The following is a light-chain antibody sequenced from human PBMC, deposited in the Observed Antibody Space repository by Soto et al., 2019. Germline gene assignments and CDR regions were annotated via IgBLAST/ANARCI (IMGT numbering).Light chain of an antibody. CDR1: SSDVGGHNY. V-gene: IGLV2-8*01. CDR2: EVS. Sequence: QSALTQPPSASGSPGQSVTISCTGTSSDVGGHNYVSWYQQHPGKAPKLMISEVSKRPSVVPDRFSGSKSGNTASLTVSGLQAEDEADYYCSSYAGSNNYVLFGGGTKLTVL. J-gene: IGLJ2*01. CDR3: SSYAGSNNYVL.